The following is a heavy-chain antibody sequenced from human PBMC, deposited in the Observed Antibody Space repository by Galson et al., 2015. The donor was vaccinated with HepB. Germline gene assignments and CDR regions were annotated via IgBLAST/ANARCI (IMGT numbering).Heavy chain of an antibody. J-gene: IGHJ4*02. D-gene: IGHD5-24*01. CDR3: AGGDGWVFNY. CDR2: IIQDGSEK. Sequence: SLRLSCAASGFTFSTFWMSWFRQAPGKGLEWVANIIQDGSEKYSVDSVKGRFTISRDNAKNSLYLQMNNLRAEDTAVYFFAGGDGWVFNYWGQGTLVTVSS. V-gene: IGHV3-7*03. CDR1: GFTFSTFW.